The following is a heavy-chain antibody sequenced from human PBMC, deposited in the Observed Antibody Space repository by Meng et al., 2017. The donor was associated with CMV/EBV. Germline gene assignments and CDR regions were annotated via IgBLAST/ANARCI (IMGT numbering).Heavy chain of an antibody. CDR3: AKEIAAAGFDY. J-gene: IGHJ4*02. CDR1: GFTFSSDS. D-gene: IGHD6-13*01. Sequence: VQRGGAGGGQGKPGGCLVLFCAASGFTFSSDSMNWVRQAPGKGLEWFSSISSSSSYIYYADSVKGRFTISRDNAKNSLYLQMNSLRAEDTAVYYCAKEIAAAGFDYWGQGTLVTVSS. CDR2: ISSSSSYI. V-gene: IGHV3-21*01.